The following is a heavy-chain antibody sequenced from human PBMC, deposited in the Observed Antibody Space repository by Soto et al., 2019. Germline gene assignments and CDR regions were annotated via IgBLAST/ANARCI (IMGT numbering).Heavy chain of an antibody. CDR3: ARVVSYRTYYFDY. CDR2: ISYDGSNK. Sequence: GGSLRLSCAASGFTFSSYAMSWVRQAPGKGLEWVAVISYDGSNKYYADSVKGRFTISRDNSKNTLYLQMNSLRAEDTAVYYCARVVSYRTYYFDYWGQGTLVTVS. D-gene: IGHD2-2*02. J-gene: IGHJ4*02. CDR1: GFTFSSYA. V-gene: IGHV3-30-3*01.